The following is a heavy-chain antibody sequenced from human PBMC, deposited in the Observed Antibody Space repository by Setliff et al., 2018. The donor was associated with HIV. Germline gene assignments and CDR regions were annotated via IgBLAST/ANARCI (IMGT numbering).Heavy chain of an antibody. Sequence: GGSLRLSCAASGFSFTNYAMAWVRQAPGKGLEWVSALSGYGDSTYYADSVKGRFTISRDNSKNTLYLQMNSLRAEDTAIYYCARGDFDLWGRGTLVTVSS. CDR2: LSGYGDST. CDR3: ARGDFDL. CDR1: GFSFTNYA. J-gene: IGHJ2*01. V-gene: IGHV3-23*01.